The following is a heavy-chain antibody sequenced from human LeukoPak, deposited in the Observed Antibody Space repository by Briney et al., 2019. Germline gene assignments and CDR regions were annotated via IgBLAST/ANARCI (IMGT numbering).Heavy chain of an antibody. V-gene: IGHV1-69*01. CDR2: IIPIFGTT. J-gene: IGHJ1*01. D-gene: IGHD2-15*01. CDR1: GGTFSSYA. CDR3: AMLGYCSGGSCCQPAEYFQH. Sequence: SVKVSCKASGGTFSSYAISWVRQAPGQGLEWMGGIIPIFGTTNYAQKFQGRVTITADESTSTAYMELSSLRSEDTAVYYCAMLGYCSGGSCCQPAEYFQHWGQGTLVTVSS.